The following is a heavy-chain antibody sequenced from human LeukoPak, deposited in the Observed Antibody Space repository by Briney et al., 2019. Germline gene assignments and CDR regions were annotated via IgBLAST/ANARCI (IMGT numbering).Heavy chain of an antibody. CDR1: GGSISSNNYY. CDR2: IYYTGST. J-gene: IGHJ4*02. V-gene: IGHV4-39*01. CDR3: ARHRGYYYGSGSLGGFDY. Sequence: SETLSLTCTVSGGSISSNNYYWGWIRQPPGKGLEWIGSIYYTGSTYYNPSLKSRVTISVDTSKNQFSLKLSSVTAADTAVYYCARHRGYYYGSGSLGGFDYWGQGTLVTVSS. D-gene: IGHD3-10*01.